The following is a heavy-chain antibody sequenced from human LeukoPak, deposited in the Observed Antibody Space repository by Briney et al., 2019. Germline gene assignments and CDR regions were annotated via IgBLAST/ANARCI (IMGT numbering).Heavy chain of an antibody. Sequence: PSETLSLTCAVYGGSFSGYYWSWIRQPPGKGLEWIGEINHSGSTNYNPSLKSRVTISVDTSKNQFSLKLSSVTAADTAVYYCARASAHYYDSSGYLIYFDYWGQGALVTVSS. D-gene: IGHD3-22*01. J-gene: IGHJ4*02. V-gene: IGHV4-34*01. CDR2: INHSGST. CDR1: GGSFSGYY. CDR3: ARASAHYYDSSGYLIYFDY.